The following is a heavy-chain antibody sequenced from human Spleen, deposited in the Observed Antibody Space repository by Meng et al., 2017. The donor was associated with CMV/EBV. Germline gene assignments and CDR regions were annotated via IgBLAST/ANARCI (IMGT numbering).Heavy chain of an antibody. CDR3: AKMDDFWSGYYGHYYYGMDV. V-gene: IGHV3-23*03. D-gene: IGHD3-3*01. CDR2: IYSGASST. CDR1: GFTFSSYA. J-gene: IGHJ6*02. Sequence: GESLKISCAASGFTFSSYAMSWVRQAPRKGLEWVSVIYSGASSTYYGDSVKGRFTICRDNSKNTLFLQMNSLRAEDTAIYYCAKMDDFWSGYYGHYYYGMDVWGQGTTVAVSS.